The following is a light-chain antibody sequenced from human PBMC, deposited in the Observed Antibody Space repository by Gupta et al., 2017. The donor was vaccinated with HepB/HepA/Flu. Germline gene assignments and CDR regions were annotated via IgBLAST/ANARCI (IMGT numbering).Light chain of an antibody. CDR2: LGS. CDR3: REGLQTPRT. Sequence: DIVMTQSPLSLPVTPGEPASISCRSSQSLRQRNGYNYLDWYLQKPGQSPQLLIYLGSTRAPGVPDRFSGSGSGTDFTLKISRVEAEDVGVYYCREGLQTPRTFGQGTKVEIK. V-gene: IGKV2-28*01. J-gene: IGKJ1*01. CDR1: QSLRQRNGYNY.